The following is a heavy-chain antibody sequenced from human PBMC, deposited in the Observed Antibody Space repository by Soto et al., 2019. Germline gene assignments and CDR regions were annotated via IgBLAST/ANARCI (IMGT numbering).Heavy chain of an antibody. J-gene: IGHJ4*02. V-gene: IGHV3-74*01. CDR2: IYNDGTYS. CDR1: GFTFSSYW. CDR3: TRGPRPISTGTGAY. D-gene: IGHD3-10*01. Sequence: PGGSLRLSCAASGFTFSSYWMHWVRQSPGKGLVWISRIYNDGTYSDYADSVRGRFTISRDNVNDTLYLQMNNLRAEDSGLYYCTRGPRPISTGTGAYWGQGTQGTVSS.